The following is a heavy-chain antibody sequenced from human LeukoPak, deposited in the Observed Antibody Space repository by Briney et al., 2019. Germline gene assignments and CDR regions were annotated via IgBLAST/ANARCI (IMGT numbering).Heavy chain of an antibody. CDR1: GVSISDYY. Sequence: PSESLSLTCNVCGVSISDYYWSWTRQPPGKGLECIGYIYNSGSAYYSPSLKNRVTLSVDTSKNQFSLKLSSVTAADTAVYYCARGIPGDYWGQGALVTVSS. D-gene: IGHD2-21*01. CDR2: IYNSGSA. J-gene: IGHJ4*02. V-gene: IGHV4-59*01. CDR3: ARGIPGDY.